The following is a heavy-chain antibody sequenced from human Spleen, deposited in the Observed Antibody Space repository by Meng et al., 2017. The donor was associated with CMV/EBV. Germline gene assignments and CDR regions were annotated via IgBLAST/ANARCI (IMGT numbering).Heavy chain of an antibody. CDR3: ARDLGHYYDSSGYYYFDY. CDR1: GYTFTSYD. CDR2: VSTYNGNT. Sequence: ASVKVSCKAFGYTFTSYDLSWVRQAPGQGLEWMGWVSTYNGNTRYAHYLQGRVTMTTDASTNTAYMELRNLSSDDTAVYYCARDLGHYYDSSGYYYFDYWGQGTLVTVSS. J-gene: IGHJ4*02. V-gene: IGHV1-18*01. D-gene: IGHD3-22*01.